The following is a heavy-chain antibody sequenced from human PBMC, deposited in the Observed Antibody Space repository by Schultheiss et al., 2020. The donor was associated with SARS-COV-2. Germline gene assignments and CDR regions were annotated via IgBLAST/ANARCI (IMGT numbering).Heavy chain of an antibody. CDR1: GGSISSSSYY. J-gene: IGHJ3*02. Sequence: SETLSLTCTVSGGSISSSSYYWGWIRQPPGKGLEWIGSIYYSGSTYYNPSLKSRVTISVDTSKNQFSLKLSSVTAADTAVYYCARGGGARLWFGELLSSDAFDIWGQGTMVIVSS. CDR2: IYYSGST. CDR3: ARGGGARLWFGELLSSDAFDI. D-gene: IGHD3-10*01. V-gene: IGHV4-39*07.